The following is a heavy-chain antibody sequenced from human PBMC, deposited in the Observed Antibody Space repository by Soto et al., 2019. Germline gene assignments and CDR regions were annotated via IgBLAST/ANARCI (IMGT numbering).Heavy chain of an antibody. CDR1: GGSISSYY. CDR3: GREGYDFWSGYYPTKENYYYYYYMDV. Sequence: SETLSLTCTVSGGSISSYYWSWIRQPPGKGLEWIGYIYYSGSTNYNPSLKSRVTISVDTSKNQFSLKLSSVTASDTAVYYCGREGYDFWSGYYPTKENYYYYYYMDVWGKGTMVTVSS. CDR2: IYYSGST. V-gene: IGHV4-59*01. J-gene: IGHJ6*03. D-gene: IGHD3-3*01.